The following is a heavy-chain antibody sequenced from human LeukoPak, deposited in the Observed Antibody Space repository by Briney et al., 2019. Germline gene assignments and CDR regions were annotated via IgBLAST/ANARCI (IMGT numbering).Heavy chain of an antibody. J-gene: IGHJ4*02. CDR2: IYHSGST. D-gene: IGHD4-17*01. V-gene: IGHV4-30-2*01. CDR1: GGSISSGGYS. CDR3: ARGFAGATVTTFDY. Sequence: PSETLSLTCAVSGGSISSGGYSWSWIRQPPGKGLEWIGYIYHSGSTYYNPSLKSRVTISVDRSKNQFSLKLSSVTAADTAVYYCARGFAGATVTTFDYWGQGTQVTVSS.